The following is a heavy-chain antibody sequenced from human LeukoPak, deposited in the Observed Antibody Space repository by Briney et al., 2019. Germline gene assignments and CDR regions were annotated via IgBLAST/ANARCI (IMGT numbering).Heavy chain of an antibody. J-gene: IGHJ4*02. CDR3: AKDLEIAAAGPYFDY. CDR2: ISGSGGSA. D-gene: IGHD6-13*01. V-gene: IGHV3-23*01. Sequence: PGGSLRLSCAASGFTFSSYAMSWVRQAPGKGLEWVSAISGSGGSAYYADSVKGRFTISRDNSKNTLYLQMNSLRAEDTAVHYCAKDLEIAAAGPYFDYRGQGTLVTVSS. CDR1: GFTFSSYA.